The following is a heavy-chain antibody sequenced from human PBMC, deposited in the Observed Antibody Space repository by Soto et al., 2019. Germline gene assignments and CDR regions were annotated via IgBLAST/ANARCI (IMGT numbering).Heavy chain of an antibody. V-gene: IGHV4-61*01. CDR3: ARVSVYYYDSSSDY. D-gene: IGHD3-22*01. J-gene: IGHJ4*02. CDR1: GGSVSSGNYY. CDR2: IYYSGSI. Sequence: SETLSLTCTVSGGSVSSGNYYWSWIRQPPGKGLEWIGFIYYSGSINYNPSLKSRVTISVDTSKNQFSLKLSSVTAADTAVYYCARVSVYYYDSSSDYWGQGTLVTVSS.